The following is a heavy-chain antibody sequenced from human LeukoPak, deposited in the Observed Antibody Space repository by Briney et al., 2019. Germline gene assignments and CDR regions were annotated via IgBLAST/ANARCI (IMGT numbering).Heavy chain of an antibody. D-gene: IGHD3-10*01. V-gene: IGHV1-69*06. Sequence: SVKVSCKASGGTFSSYAISWVRQAPGQGLEWMGGIIPIFGTANYAQKFQGRVTITADKSTSTAYVELSSLRSEDTAVYYCASGGTMVRGVIITPGGYYYYYMDVWGKGTTVTVSS. CDR2: IIPIFGTA. CDR3: ASGGTMVRGVIITPGGYYYYYMDV. CDR1: GGTFSSYA. J-gene: IGHJ6*03.